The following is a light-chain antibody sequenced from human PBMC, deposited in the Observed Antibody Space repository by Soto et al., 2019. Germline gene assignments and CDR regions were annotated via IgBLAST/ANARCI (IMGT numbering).Light chain of an antibody. CDR1: QSVSNNY. J-gene: IGKJ1*01. Sequence: EIVLTQSPGTLSLSPGERATLSCRASQSVSNNYLAWYQQKPGQAPRLLIYSASIRATGIPARFSGSGSGTEFTLTITRLEPEDFAVYYCHQYGSSSWTFGQGTKVDIK. CDR3: HQYGSSSWT. V-gene: IGKV3-20*01. CDR2: SAS.